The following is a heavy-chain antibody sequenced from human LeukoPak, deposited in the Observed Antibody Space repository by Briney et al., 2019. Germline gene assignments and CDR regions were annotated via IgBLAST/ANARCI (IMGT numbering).Heavy chain of an antibody. Sequence: PGGSLRLSCAASGFTFSSYSMNWVRQAPGKGLEWVSSISSSSRYVYYADSVKGRFTIYRDNAKNSLYLQMNSLRAEDTAVYYCARGLGYCSSTSCYRYFDYWGQGTLVTVSS. CDR2: ISSSSRYV. CDR1: GFTFSSYS. D-gene: IGHD2-2*01. J-gene: IGHJ4*02. CDR3: ARGLGYCSSTSCYRYFDY. V-gene: IGHV3-21*01.